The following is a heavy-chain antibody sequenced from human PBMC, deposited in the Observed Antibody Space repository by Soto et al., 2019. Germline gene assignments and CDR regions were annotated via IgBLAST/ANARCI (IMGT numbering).Heavy chain of an antibody. D-gene: IGHD3-16*01. CDR1: GYTFTSYD. V-gene: IGHV1-8*01. CDR3: AREKSYGYADY. Sequence: QVQLVQSGAEVKKPGASVKVSCKASGYTFTSYDINWVRQAAGQGLEWMGWMNHNSGNTGHVQKFQGRVTMTRNTSVSTAYMELSSLRSEDTAVYYCAREKSYGYADYWGQGTLVTVSS. CDR2: MNHNSGNT. J-gene: IGHJ4*02.